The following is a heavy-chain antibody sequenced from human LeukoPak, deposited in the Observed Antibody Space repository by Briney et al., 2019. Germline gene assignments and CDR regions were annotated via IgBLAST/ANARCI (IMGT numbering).Heavy chain of an antibody. V-gene: IGHV3-9*01. CDR3: AKGAGGLGLYGMDV. Sequence: GGSLRLSCAASGFTFSSYGMHWVRQAPGKGLEWVSGISWNSGSIGYADSVKGRFTISRDNAKNSLYLQMNSLRAEDTALYYCAKGAGGLGLYGMDVWGQGTTVTVSS. CDR1: GFTFSSYG. J-gene: IGHJ6*02. D-gene: IGHD2-15*01. CDR2: ISWNSGSI.